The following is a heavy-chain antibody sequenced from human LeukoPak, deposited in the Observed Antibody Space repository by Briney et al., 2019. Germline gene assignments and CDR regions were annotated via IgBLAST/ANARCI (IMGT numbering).Heavy chain of an antibody. J-gene: IGHJ5*02. Sequence: PSETLSLTCTVSGYSISSGYYWGWIRQPPGKGLEWIGSIYHSGSTYYNPSLKSRVTISVDTSKNQFSLKLSSVTAADTAVYYCAREYYYGSGSYRPWGQGTLVTVSS. CDR2: IYHSGST. CDR3: AREYYYGSGSYRP. CDR1: GYSISSGYY. D-gene: IGHD3-10*01. V-gene: IGHV4-38-2*02.